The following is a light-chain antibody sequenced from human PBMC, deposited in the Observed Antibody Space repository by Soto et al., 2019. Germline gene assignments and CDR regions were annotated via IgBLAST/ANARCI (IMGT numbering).Light chain of an antibody. CDR1: QSVSSN. CDR3: QQRSQWPPMT. CDR2: GAS. V-gene: IGKV3D-15*01. J-gene: IGKJ5*01. Sequence: EIVMTQSPATLSVSPGERATLSCMASQSVSSNLAWYQQKPGQAPRLLISGASTRATGVPARFSGSGSGTDFSLTISSLEPEDVAVYYCQQRSQWPPMTFGQGTRLEIK.